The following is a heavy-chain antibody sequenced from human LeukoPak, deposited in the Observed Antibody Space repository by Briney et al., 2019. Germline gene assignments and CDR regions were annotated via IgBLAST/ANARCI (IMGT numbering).Heavy chain of an antibody. CDR1: GFTFSSYG. J-gene: IGHJ4*02. V-gene: IGHV3-30*18. Sequence: GGSLRLSCAASGFTFSSYGMHWVRQAPGKGLEWVAVISYDGSNKYYADSVKGRFTISRDNSKNTLYLQMNSLRAEDTAVYYCAKVGGYCSGGSCHVTFGGVILYDFDYWGQGTLVTVSS. CDR2: ISYDGSNK. D-gene: IGHD2-15*01. CDR3: AKVGGYCSGGSCHVTFGGVILYDFDY.